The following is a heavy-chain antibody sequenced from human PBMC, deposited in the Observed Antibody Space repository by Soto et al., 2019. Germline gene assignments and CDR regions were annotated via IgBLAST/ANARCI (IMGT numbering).Heavy chain of an antibody. V-gene: IGHV3-74*01. CDR1: AFTFSIYW. J-gene: IGHJ4*02. Sequence: GGSLRLSCACSAFTFSIYWMHCVRQVPGKGPEWVSRINEDGISTNYADSVTGRFTISRDNAKNTLYLQMNALRVEDTGVYYCTRGPRPTSTGTGAFWAQGTVVT. D-gene: IGHD1-1*01. CDR3: TRGPRPTSTGTGAF. CDR2: INEDGIST.